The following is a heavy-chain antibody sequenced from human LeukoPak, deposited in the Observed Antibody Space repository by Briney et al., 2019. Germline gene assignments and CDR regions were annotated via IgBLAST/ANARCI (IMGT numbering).Heavy chain of an antibody. CDR2: ITSSSTFI. J-gene: IGHJ6*02. V-gene: IGHV3-21*01. CDR1: GFTFGSYS. CDR3: ARDMLGRGCSGGSCYGYGLDV. Sequence: PGGSLRLSCAASGFTFGSYSMNWVRQAPGKGLEWVCSITSSSTFIYHAESGKGRFTIFRDNAKNTLHLQMNSLRVEDTAVYYCARDMLGRGCSGGSCYGYGLDVWGQGTTVIVSS. D-gene: IGHD2-15*01.